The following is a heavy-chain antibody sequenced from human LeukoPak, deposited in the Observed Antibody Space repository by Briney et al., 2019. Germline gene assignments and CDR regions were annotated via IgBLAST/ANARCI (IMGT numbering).Heavy chain of an antibody. J-gene: IGHJ6*03. D-gene: IGHD3-10*01. Sequence: SETLSLTCTVSGGSISSSSYYWGWIRQPPGKGLEWIGSIYYSGNTYYNPSLKSRVTISVDTSKNQFSLKLNSVTAADTAVYYCARDLESPGELKYYYYMDVWGKGTTVTVSS. V-gene: IGHV4-39*07. CDR3: ARDLESPGELKYYYYMDV. CDR1: GGSISSSSYY. CDR2: IYYSGNT.